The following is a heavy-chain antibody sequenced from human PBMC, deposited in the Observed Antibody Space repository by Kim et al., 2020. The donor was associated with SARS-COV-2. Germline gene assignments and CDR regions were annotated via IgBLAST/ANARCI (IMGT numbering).Heavy chain of an antibody. Sequence: GGSLRLSCTASGFTFGDYAMSWVRQAPGKGLEWVGFIRSKAYGGTTEYAASVKGRFTISRDDSKSIAYLQMNSLKTEDTAVYYCTRELSVEYYYDSSGSPDYWGQGTLVTVSS. J-gene: IGHJ4*02. D-gene: IGHD3-22*01. CDR3: TRELSVEYYYDSSGSPDY. CDR2: IRSKAYGGTT. V-gene: IGHV3-49*04. CDR1: GFTFGDYA.